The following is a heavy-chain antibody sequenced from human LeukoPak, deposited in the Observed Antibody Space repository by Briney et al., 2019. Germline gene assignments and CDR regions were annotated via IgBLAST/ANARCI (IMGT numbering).Heavy chain of an antibody. D-gene: IGHD2-2*02. CDR1: GYTFTGYY. Sequence: ASVKVSCKASGYTFTGYYMHWVRQAPGRGLEWMGWINPNSGGTNYAQKFQGRVTMTRDTSISTAYMELSRLRSDDTAVYYCARAAAAIHDEAFDIWGQGTMVTVSS. CDR3: ARAAAAIHDEAFDI. V-gene: IGHV1-2*02. J-gene: IGHJ3*02. CDR2: INPNSGGT.